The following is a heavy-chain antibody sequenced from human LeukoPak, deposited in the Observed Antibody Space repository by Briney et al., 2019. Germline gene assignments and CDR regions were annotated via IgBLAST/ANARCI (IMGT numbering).Heavy chain of an antibody. J-gene: IGHJ5*02. CDR2: IWYDVSNK. Sequence: GGSLRLSCAASGFTFSSYGMHWVRQAPGKGLEWVAVIWYDVSNKYYADSVKGRFTISRDNSKNTLYLQMNSLRAEDTAVYYCARDKRSGSYYNVDWFDPWGQGTLVTVSS. CDR1: GFTFSSYG. CDR3: ARDKRSGSYYNVDWFDP. V-gene: IGHV3-33*01. D-gene: IGHD3-10*01.